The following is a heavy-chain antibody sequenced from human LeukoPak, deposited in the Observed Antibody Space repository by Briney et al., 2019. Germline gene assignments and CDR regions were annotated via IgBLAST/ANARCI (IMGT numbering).Heavy chain of an antibody. CDR2: IYYSGST. Sequence: SETLSLTCTVSGGSISSGGYYWSWIRQHPGKGLEWVGYIYYSGSTYYNPSLKSRVTISVDTSKNQFSLKLSSVTAADTAVYYCARVWYGGNKSPFDYWGQGTLVTVSS. CDR1: GGSISSGGYY. J-gene: IGHJ4*02. V-gene: IGHV4-31*03. D-gene: IGHD4-23*01. CDR3: ARVWYGGNKSPFDY.